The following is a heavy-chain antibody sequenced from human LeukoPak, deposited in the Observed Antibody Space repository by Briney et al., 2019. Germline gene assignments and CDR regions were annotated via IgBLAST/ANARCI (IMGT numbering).Heavy chain of an antibody. Sequence: SETLSLTCAVYGGSFSGHYWSWIRQPPGKGLEWIGEINDNGNTNYNPSLKSRVTMSVDRSKSQFSLKLSSVTAADTAMYCCAREILGATTPDYWGQGTLVAVSS. CDR3: AREILGATTPDY. CDR1: GGSFSGHY. CDR2: INDNGNT. V-gene: IGHV4-34*01. D-gene: IGHD1-26*01. J-gene: IGHJ4*02.